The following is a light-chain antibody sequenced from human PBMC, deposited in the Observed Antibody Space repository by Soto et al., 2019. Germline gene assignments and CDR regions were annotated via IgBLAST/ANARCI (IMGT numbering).Light chain of an antibody. CDR3: MQALQTQLT. J-gene: IGKJ4*01. V-gene: IGKV2-28*01. Sequence: VVMTQSPLSLPVTPGDLASISCRSSQSLLHSDGYNYLDWFLQRQGQSPQVLIYLGSNRAPGVPDRFSGSGSGTDFTLKISRVEAEDVGVYYCMQALQTQLTFGGGTKVEIK. CDR1: QSLLHSDGYNY. CDR2: LGS.